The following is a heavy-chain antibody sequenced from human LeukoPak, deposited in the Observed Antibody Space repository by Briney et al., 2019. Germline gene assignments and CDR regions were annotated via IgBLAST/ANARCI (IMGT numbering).Heavy chain of an antibody. CDR1: GFMFTDHA. D-gene: IGHD3-10*01. V-gene: IGHV3-23*01. J-gene: IGHJ4*02. CDR3: ARVLTLWFGALDY. Sequence: HAGGSLRLSCAASGFMFTDHALSWVRQAPGKGLEWVSSISGSGTTTYYAESVRGRFTISRDNSKNTVYLQMNSLRADDTALYYCARVLTLWFGALDYWGQGRMVSV. CDR2: ISGSGTTT.